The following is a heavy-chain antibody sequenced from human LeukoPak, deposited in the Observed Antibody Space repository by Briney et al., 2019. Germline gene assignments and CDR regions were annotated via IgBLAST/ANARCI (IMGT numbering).Heavy chain of an antibody. J-gene: IGHJ4*02. CDR2: IIPIFGTA. CDR3: ATKFYYYGSGSYYSFDY. CDR1: GGTFSSYA. D-gene: IGHD3-10*01. V-gene: IGHV1-69*13. Sequence: GASVKVSCKASGGTFSSYAISWVRQAPGQGLEWMGGIIPIFGTANYARKFQGRVTITADESTSTAYMELSSLRSEDTAVYYCATKFYYYGSGSYYSFDYWGQGTLVTVSS.